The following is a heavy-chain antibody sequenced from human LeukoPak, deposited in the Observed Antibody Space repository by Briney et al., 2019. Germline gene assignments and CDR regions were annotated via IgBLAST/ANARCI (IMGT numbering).Heavy chain of an antibody. CDR3: ARVGAGTGPYYFDY. CDR1: GFTFSSYS. CDR2: ISSSSSYI. Sequence: GGSLRLSCAASGFTFSSYSMNWVCQAPGKGLEWVSSISSSSSYIYYADSVKGRFTISRDNAKNSLYLQMNSLRAEDTAVYYCARVGAGTGPYYFDYWGQGTLVTVSS. D-gene: IGHD6-13*01. J-gene: IGHJ4*02. V-gene: IGHV3-21*01.